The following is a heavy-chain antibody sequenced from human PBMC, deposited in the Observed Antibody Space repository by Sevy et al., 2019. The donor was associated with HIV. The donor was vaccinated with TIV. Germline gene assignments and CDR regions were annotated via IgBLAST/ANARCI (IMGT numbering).Heavy chain of an antibody. CDR3: ATDVSDGYNYFLDF. CDR2: ISNDGGNQ. J-gene: IGHJ4*02. CDR1: GFTFRSYG. Sequence: GGSLRLSCAASGFTFRSYGMHWVRQAPGKGLEWVAVISNDGGNQYYADSVKGRFTISRDNSKNTVYLQMNSLRAEDTAVYYCATDVSDGYNYFLDFWGQGALVTVSS. V-gene: IGHV3-30*03. D-gene: IGHD5-12*01.